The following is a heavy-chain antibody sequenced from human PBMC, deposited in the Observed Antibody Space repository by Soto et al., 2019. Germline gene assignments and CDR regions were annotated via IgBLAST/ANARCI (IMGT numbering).Heavy chain of an antibody. CDR3: ARSYYLAYFDY. J-gene: IGHJ4*02. CDR2: IYYSGST. D-gene: IGHD3-22*01. V-gene: IGHV4-39*01. Sequence: SETLSLTCTVSGGSISSSSYYWGWIRQPPGKGLEWIGSIYYSGSTYYNPSLKSRVTISVDTSKNQFSLKLSSVTAADTAVYYCARSYYLAYFDYWGQGTLVTVSS. CDR1: GGSISSSSYY.